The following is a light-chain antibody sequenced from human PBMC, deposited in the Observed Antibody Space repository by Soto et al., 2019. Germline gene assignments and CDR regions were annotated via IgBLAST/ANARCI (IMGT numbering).Light chain of an antibody. V-gene: IGKV2D-29*01. Sequence: DIVMTQTPLSLSVTPGQSASISCKSSQSLLHGDGESYLAWYLQKPCQPPQLLIYELSNRFCGVLDRFSGSGSGTDLTLTLSRVEAEDVGVYYCMQSTSLPPTCGGGTKVEI. CDR3: MQSTSLPPT. CDR1: QSLLHGDGESY. J-gene: IGKJ4*02. CDR2: ELS.